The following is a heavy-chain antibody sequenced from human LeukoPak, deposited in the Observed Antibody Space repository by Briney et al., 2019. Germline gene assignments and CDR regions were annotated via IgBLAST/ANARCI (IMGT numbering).Heavy chain of an antibody. CDR3: TRGYVGIDY. CDR1: GFTFSSYW. CDR2: IDTDGSST. D-gene: IGHD5-12*01. V-gene: IGHV3-74*01. Sequence: GGSLRLSCAASGFTFSSYWMHWVRRAPGKGLVWVSRIDTDGSSTIYADSVKGRFTISRDNAKNTLYLQMNSLRAEGTAVYYCTRGYVGIDYWGQGTLVTVSS. J-gene: IGHJ4*02.